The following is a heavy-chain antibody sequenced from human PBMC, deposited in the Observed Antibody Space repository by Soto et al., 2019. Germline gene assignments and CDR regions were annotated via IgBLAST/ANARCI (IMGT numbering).Heavy chain of an antibody. D-gene: IGHD2-2*01. V-gene: IGHV3-23*01. CDR1: GFTFSSYA. J-gene: IGHJ6*03. CDR2: ISGSGGST. Sequence: GGSLRLSCAASGFTFSSYAMSWVRQAPGKGLEWVSAISGSGGSTYYADSVKGRFTISRDNSKNTLYLQMNSLRAEDTAVYYCAKDLLGYCSSTSCYGYYYYYMDVWGKGTTVTVSS. CDR3: AKDLLGYCSSTSCYGYYYYYMDV.